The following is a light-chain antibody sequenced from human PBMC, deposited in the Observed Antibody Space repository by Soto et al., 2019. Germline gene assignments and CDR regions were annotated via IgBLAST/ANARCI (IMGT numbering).Light chain of an antibody. Sequence: DIQMTQPPSSLSASVGDRVTITCRASQTISTYLNWYQQNPGKAPKLLIYAASSLQSGEPSRFSGSGSGTDFTLTISSLQPEDFASYYCQQSSGIPYTFGQGTKLEIK. CDR3: QQSSGIPYT. CDR1: QTISTY. V-gene: IGKV1-39*01. J-gene: IGKJ2*01. CDR2: AAS.